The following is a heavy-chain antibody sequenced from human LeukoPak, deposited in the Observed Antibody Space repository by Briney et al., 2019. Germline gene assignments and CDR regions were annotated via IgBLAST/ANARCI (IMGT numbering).Heavy chain of an antibody. Sequence: QPGGSLRLSCAASGFTFSSYAMHWVRQAPGKGLEWVAVISYDGSNKYYADSVKGRFTISRDNSKNTLYLQMNSLRAEDTAVYYCARPQGRFLEWLPTSYYYYGMDVWGQGTTVTVSS. J-gene: IGHJ6*02. D-gene: IGHD3-3*01. CDR1: GFTFSSYA. V-gene: IGHV3-30-3*01. CDR2: ISYDGSNK. CDR3: ARPQGRFLEWLPTSYYYYGMDV.